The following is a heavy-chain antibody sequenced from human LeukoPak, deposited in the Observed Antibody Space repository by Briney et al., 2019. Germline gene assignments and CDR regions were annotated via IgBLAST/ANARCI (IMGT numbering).Heavy chain of an antibody. Sequence: GESLKISCKGSGYRFSSYWIGWGRQMPGEGLEWMGIIYPGDSDTTYIPSFQGQVTISVDQSISTAYLQWSSLKDSDTAMYYCARHDASSRYSFDSWGQGTLVTVSS. V-gene: IGHV5-51*01. CDR3: ARHDASSRYSFDS. J-gene: IGHJ4*02. CDR2: IYPGDSDT. CDR1: GYRFSSYW. D-gene: IGHD3-22*01.